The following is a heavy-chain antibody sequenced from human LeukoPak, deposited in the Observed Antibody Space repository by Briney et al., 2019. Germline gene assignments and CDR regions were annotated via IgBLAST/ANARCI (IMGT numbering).Heavy chain of an antibody. CDR3: ARIYGEVAATPVVLFDY. J-gene: IGHJ4*02. CDR2: IYPGDSDT. CDR1: GYSFTSYW. V-gene: IGHV5-51*01. D-gene: IGHD2-15*01. Sequence: PGESLKISCKGSGYSFTSYWIGWVRQMPGKGLEWMGIIYPGDSDTRYSPSFQGQVTISADKSISTAYLQWSSLKASDTAMYYCARIYGEVAATPVVLFDYWGQGTLVTVSS.